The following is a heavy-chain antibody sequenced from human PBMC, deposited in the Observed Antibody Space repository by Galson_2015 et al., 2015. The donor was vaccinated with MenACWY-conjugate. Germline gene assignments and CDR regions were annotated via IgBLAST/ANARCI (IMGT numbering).Heavy chain of an antibody. V-gene: IGHV3-21*01. CDR1: GFTFSNYN. Sequence: SLRLSCAASGFTFSNYNMNWVRQTPGKGLEWVSCISRSSSYIYYADSVKGRFTISRDNAKNSLYLQLNSLRAEDTAVYYCAKGTIAARPNWFDPWGQGTLVTVSS. D-gene: IGHD6-6*01. CDR3: AKGTIAARPNWFDP. J-gene: IGHJ5*02. CDR2: ISRSSSYI.